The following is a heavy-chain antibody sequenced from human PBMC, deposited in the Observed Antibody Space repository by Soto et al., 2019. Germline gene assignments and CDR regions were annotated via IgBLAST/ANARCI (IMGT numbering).Heavy chain of an antibody. Sequence: ASVKVSCKASGYTFTSYGISWVRQAPGQGLEWMGWISAYNGNTNYAQKLQGRVTMTTDTSTSTAYMELRSLRSDDTAVYYCARDYIWGSYPGTLYFDYWGQGTLVTVSS. D-gene: IGHD3-16*02. CDR2: ISAYNGNT. V-gene: IGHV1-18*01. CDR3: ARDYIWGSYPGTLYFDY. CDR1: GYTFTSYG. J-gene: IGHJ4*02.